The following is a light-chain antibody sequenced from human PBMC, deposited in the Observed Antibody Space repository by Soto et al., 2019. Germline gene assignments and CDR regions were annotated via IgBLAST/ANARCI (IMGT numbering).Light chain of an antibody. CDR3: QSYDSSLNGVI. CDR1: SSNIWAGYD. V-gene: IGLV1-40*01. CDR2: GNS. Sequence: QSVLTQPPSVSGAPGQRVTISCTGSSSNIWAGYDVHWYQQLPGTAPKLLIYGNSNRPSGVPDRFSGSKSGTSASLAITGLQAEDEADYYCQSYDSSLNGVIFGGGSKLTVL. J-gene: IGLJ2*01.